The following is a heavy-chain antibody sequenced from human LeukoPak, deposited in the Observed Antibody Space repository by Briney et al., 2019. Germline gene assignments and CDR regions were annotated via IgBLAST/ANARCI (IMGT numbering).Heavy chain of an antibody. V-gene: IGHV3-30*09. Sequence: KSGGSLRLSCAASGFTFSSYAMHWVRQAPGKGLEWVAVISYDGSNKYYADSVKGRFAISRDNSKNTLYLQMNSLRAEDTAVYYCARDRRDGYNLRGYFDYWGQGTLVTVSS. CDR3: ARDRRDGYNLRGYFDY. CDR2: ISYDGSNK. D-gene: IGHD5-24*01. CDR1: GFTFSSYA. J-gene: IGHJ4*02.